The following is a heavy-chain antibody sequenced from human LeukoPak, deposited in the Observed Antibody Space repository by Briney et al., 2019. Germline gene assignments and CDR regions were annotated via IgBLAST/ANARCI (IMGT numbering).Heavy chain of an antibody. Sequence: GGSLRLSCAASGFTFSNYAIHWVRQAPGKGLEWVAVISYDGSNKYYADSLKGRFTISRDNSKNTLYLQMNSLRAEDTAVYYCAMVTTMGSFDYWGQGILVTVSS. CDR2: ISYDGSNK. CDR3: AMVTTMGSFDY. D-gene: IGHD4-23*01. J-gene: IGHJ4*02. CDR1: GFTFSNYA. V-gene: IGHV3-30-3*01.